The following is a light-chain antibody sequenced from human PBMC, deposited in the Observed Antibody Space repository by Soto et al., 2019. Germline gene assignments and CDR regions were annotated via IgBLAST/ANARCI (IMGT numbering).Light chain of an antibody. CDR1: QSVNSNY. V-gene: IGKV3-20*01. J-gene: IGKJ4*01. CDR2: GAS. CDR3: QQYGSSFLT. Sequence: EIVLTQSPGTLSLSPGERATLSCRASQSVNSNYLAWYQQKPGQAPRLLIYGASARATGIPDRFSGSGSGTDFTLTISRLEPEDFTVYYCQQYGSSFLTFGGGTQVEIK.